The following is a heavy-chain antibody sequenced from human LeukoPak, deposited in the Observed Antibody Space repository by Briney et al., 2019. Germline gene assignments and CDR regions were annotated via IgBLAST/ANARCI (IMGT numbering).Heavy chain of an antibody. Sequence: GGSLRLSCAASGFTFSSYGMHWVRQAPGKGLEWVAVISYDGSNKYYADSVKGRFTISRDNSKNTLYLQMNSLRAEDTAVYYCAKDQYYDILTGANFDYWGQETLVTVSS. V-gene: IGHV3-30*18. J-gene: IGHJ4*02. D-gene: IGHD3-9*01. CDR3: AKDQYYDILTGANFDY. CDR1: GFTFSSYG. CDR2: ISYDGSNK.